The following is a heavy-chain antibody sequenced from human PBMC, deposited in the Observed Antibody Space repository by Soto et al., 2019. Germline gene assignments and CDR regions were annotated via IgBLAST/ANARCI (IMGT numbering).Heavy chain of an antibody. D-gene: IGHD6-19*01. V-gene: IGHV1-69*02. Sequence: QVQLVQSGAEVKKPGSSVKVSCKASGGTFSSYTISWVRQAPGQGLEWMGRIIPILGIANYAQKFQGRVRISADKATSTAYMELSSLRSEDTAVYYCVSIAVAGTFDYWGQGTLVTVSS. CDR1: GGTFSSYT. CDR2: IIPILGIA. CDR3: VSIAVAGTFDY. J-gene: IGHJ4*02.